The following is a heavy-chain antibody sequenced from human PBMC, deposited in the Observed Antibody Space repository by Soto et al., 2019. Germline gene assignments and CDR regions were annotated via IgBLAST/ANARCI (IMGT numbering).Heavy chain of an antibody. D-gene: IGHD4-4*01. J-gene: IGHJ2*01. CDR2: IIPIFGTA. CDR3: ARDRGVTTLNWYFDL. Sequence: SVKVSCKASGGTFSRYAISSVRQAPGQGLEWMGGIIPIFGTANYAQKFQGRVTITADESTSTAYMELSSLRSEDTAVYYCARDRGVTTLNWYFDLWGRGTLVTVSS. V-gene: IGHV1-69*13. CDR1: GGTFSRYA.